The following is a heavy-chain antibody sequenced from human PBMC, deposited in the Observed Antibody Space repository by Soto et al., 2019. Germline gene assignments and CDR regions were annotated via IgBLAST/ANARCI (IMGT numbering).Heavy chain of an antibody. V-gene: IGHV4-4*09. CDR2: IYKGGSI. CDR1: GGSISNDY. D-gene: IGHD3-22*01. Sequence: PSETLSLTCRVSGGSISNDYWTWIRQPPGKGLEWIGYIYKGGSINYNPSLKSRVTISVDTSNNQFSLKLSSVTAADTAVYYCARAYYDRSGYAVDPWGQGTLVTV. J-gene: IGHJ5*02. CDR3: ARAYYDRSGYAVDP.